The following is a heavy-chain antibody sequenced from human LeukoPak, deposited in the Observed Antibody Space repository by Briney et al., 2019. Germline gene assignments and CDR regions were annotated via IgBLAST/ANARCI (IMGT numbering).Heavy chain of an antibody. J-gene: IGHJ4*02. CDR3: ARRRGKYYFDY. V-gene: IGHV5-51*01. D-gene: IGHD1-1*01. CDR1: GYNFSNCL. CDR2: IYPGDSNT. Sequence: GESLKISCEGSGYNFSNCLIGWVRQMPGKGLEWMGIIYPGDSNTRYGPSFQGQVTISADKSISTAYLQWSSLKASDTAMYYCARRRGKYYFDYWGQGTLVTVSS.